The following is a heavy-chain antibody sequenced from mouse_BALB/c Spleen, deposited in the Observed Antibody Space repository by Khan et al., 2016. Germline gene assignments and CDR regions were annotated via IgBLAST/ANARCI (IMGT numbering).Heavy chain of an antibody. V-gene: IGHV2-5*01. D-gene: IGHD1-1*01. CDR3: AKRYYGSDAMDY. CDR2: IWRGGST. CDR1: GFSLTSYG. J-gene: IGHJ4*01. Sequence: QVQLKQSGPGLVLPSQSLSITCTVSGFSLTSYGLHWVRQSPGKGLEWLGVIWRGGSTDYNAAFMSRLSITKDNSKSQVFFKMNSLQADDTAIYYCAKRYYGSDAMDYWGQGTSVTVSS.